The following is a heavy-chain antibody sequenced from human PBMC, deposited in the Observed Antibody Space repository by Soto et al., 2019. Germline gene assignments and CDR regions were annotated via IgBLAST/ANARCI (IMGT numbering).Heavy chain of an antibody. CDR1: GFSLSTSGVG. CDR3: AHIEEEGYSSSSVRFDY. CDR2: IYWDDDK. D-gene: IGHD6-6*01. J-gene: IGHJ4*02. Sequence: SGPTLVNPTQTLTLTCTFSGFSLSTSGVGVGWIRQPPGKALEWLALIYWDDDKRYSPSLKSRLTITKDTSKNQVVLTMTNMDPVDTATYYCAHIEEEGYSSSSVRFDYWGQGTLVTVSS. V-gene: IGHV2-5*02.